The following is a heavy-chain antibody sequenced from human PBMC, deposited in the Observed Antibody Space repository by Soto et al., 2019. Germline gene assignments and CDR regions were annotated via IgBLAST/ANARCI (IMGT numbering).Heavy chain of an antibody. CDR1: GYTFTSYD. CDR3: ARGRQGLSYYYYYMDV. Sequence: ASVKVSCKASGYTFTSYDINWVRQATGQGLEWMGWMNPNSGNTGYAQKFQGRVTMTRNTSISTAYMELSSLRSEDTAVYYCARGRQGLSYYYYYMDVRGKGTTVTVSS. CDR2: MNPNSGNT. J-gene: IGHJ6*03. V-gene: IGHV1-8*01. D-gene: IGHD3-16*02.